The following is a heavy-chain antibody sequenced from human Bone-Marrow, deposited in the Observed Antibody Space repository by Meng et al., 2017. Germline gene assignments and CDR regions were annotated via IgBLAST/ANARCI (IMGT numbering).Heavy chain of an antibody. J-gene: IGHJ5*02. V-gene: IGHV4-34*01. CDR3: AREDAAGGWLRIS. CDR1: GGTFSDYY. D-gene: IGHD5-12*01. Sequence: QVQLQQWGAGLLKPSETLSLTFAVYGGTFSDYYWSWIRQPPGKGLEWIGEINHSGGTKYTPSLESRVTISIDTSKNQFSLKLSSVTAADTAVYYCAREDAAGGWLRISWGQGTLVTVSS. CDR2: INHSGGT.